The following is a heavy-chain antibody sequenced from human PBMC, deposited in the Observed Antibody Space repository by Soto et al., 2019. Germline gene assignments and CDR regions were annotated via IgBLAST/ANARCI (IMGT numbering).Heavy chain of an antibody. CDR1: GGPIGTYY. CDR2: VDYSGST. V-gene: IGHV4-59*01. Sequence: QVQLQESGPGLVKPSETLPLTCTVSGGPIGTYYWTWIRQPPGKGLEYIGYVDYSGSTNYNPSLKSRVTISVDTSKNQFSLKLCSVTAADTAVYYCARVRRYSSRPDAFDIWGQGTMVTVSA. CDR3: ARVRRYSSRPDAFDI. D-gene: IGHD6-13*01. J-gene: IGHJ3*02.